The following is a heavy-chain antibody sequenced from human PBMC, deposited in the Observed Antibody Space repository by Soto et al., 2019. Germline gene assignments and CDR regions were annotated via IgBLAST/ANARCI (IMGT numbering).Heavy chain of an antibody. CDR3: ASDYSNGRTPNYYFDF. V-gene: IGHV1-3*01. J-gene: IGHJ4*02. CDR2: LNPATGKP. D-gene: IGHD6-19*01. CDR1: GYSYTTYS. Sequence: QVHLVQSGAEVRNPGASVKVSCTTSGYSYTTYSIHWVRQAPGHRLEWMGWLNPATGKPRYSERFQGRFTIAGDTSVTTVFMEPCSLLSKGTAVYYCASDYSNGRTPNYYFDFWGQGTLVSVSS.